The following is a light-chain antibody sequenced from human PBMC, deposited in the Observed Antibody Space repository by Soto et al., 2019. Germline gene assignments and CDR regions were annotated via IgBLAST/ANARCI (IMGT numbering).Light chain of an antibody. CDR3: QQFVSSPLT. Sequence: EIVLTQSPGTLSLSPGERATLSCRASQSVTQNFLAWYQQRPGQSPRLLIYGASNRAAGIPDRFSGSGSGTDFSLTISRLEPEDFAVCYCQQFVSSPLTFGGGTKVDIK. V-gene: IGKV3-20*01. J-gene: IGKJ4*01. CDR2: GAS. CDR1: QSVTQNF.